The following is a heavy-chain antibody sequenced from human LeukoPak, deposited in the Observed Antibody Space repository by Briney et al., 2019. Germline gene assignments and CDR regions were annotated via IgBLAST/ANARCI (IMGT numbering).Heavy chain of an antibody. J-gene: IGHJ3*02. CDR3: ARFGSSTWYKGAFDI. CDR1: GGSFSGYY. CDR2: IVHSGNT. Sequence: SETLSLTCAVYGGSFSGYYWSRIRQPPGKGLEWIGEIVHSGNTKYNPSLKSRVTVSVDTSKNQFSLNLTSVTAADTAVYYCARFGSSTWYKGAFDIWGQGTMVTVAS. D-gene: IGHD1-1*01. V-gene: IGHV4-34*12.